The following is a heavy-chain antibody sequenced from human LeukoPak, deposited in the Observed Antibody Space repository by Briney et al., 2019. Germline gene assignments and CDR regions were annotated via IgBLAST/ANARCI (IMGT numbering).Heavy chain of an antibody. D-gene: IGHD5-24*01. Sequence: SETLSLTCTVSGGSISSSSYYWGWIRQPPGKGLEWIGSIYYSGSTYYNPSLKSRVTISVDTSKNQFSLKLSSVTAADTAVYYCARADGYAMGASGPWGQGTLVTVSS. V-gene: IGHV4-39*07. CDR2: IYYSGST. J-gene: IGHJ5*02. CDR3: ARADGYAMGASGP. CDR1: GGSISSSSYY.